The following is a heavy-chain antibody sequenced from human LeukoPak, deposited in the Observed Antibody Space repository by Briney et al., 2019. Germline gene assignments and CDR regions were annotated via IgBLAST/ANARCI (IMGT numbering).Heavy chain of an antibody. Sequence: SETLSLTCTVSGGSISSYYWSWIRQPPGKGLEWIGYIYYSGSTNYNPSLKSRVTISVDTSKNQFSLKLSSVTAADTAVYYCASSPPPYYYYMDVWGKGTMVTVSS. J-gene: IGHJ6*03. CDR1: GGSISSYY. V-gene: IGHV4-59*01. CDR3: ASSPPPYYYYMDV. CDR2: IYYSGST.